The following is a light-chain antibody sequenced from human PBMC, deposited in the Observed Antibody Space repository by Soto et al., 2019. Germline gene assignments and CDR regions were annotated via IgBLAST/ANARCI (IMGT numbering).Light chain of an antibody. CDR1: QSISSY. V-gene: IGKV1-39*01. J-gene: IGKJ2*01. CDR3: QQSYSTPRT. Sequence: DIPMTQSPSSLSVSVGDRVTITCRASQSISSYLNWYQQKPGKAPKFLIYAASSLQRGVPSRFSGSGSGTDFTLTISRLQPEDFATYYCQQSYSTPRTFGQGTKLEIK. CDR2: AAS.